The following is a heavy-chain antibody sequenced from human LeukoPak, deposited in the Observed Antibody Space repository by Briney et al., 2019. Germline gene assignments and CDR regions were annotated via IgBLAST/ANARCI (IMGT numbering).Heavy chain of an antibody. Sequence: SQTLSLTCAVSGGSISSGGYSWSWIRQPPGKGLEWIGYIYHSGSTYYNPSLKSRVTISVDRSKNQFSLKLSSVTAADTAVYYCARAETTVTTRGAFDIWSQGTMVTVSS. CDR1: GGSISSGGYS. V-gene: IGHV4-30-2*01. CDR2: IYHSGST. CDR3: ARAETTVTTRGAFDI. D-gene: IGHD4-17*01. J-gene: IGHJ3*02.